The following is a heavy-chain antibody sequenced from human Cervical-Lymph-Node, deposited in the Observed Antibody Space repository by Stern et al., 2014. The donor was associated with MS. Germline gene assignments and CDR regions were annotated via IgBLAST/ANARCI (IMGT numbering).Heavy chain of an antibody. V-gene: IGHV1-24*01. CDR1: GHPLSELA. CDR2: FDPEDGET. J-gene: IGHJ4*02. CDR3: ATDLGVK. Sequence: VQLVQSGAEVKKPGASVTVSCNVAGHPLSELAMHWLRQLPTRGLEWMGQFDPEDGETVYAQQFQGRLSMTEDTSTGTAYMTLTALRSEDTAVYYCATDLGVKWGPGTLFTVSS. D-gene: IGHD3-10*01.